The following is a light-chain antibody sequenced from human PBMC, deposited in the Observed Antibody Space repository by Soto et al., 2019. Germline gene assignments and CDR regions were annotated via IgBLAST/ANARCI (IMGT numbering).Light chain of an antibody. CDR2: DAS. Sequence: DIQMTQSPSSLSASVGDRVTITCQASQDISNYLNWYQQKPGKAPKLLIYDASNLETGVPARFSGSGSGTDFTSTISSLPHEDIATYYCQQYANLPPITFGQGTRLEIK. V-gene: IGKV1-33*01. CDR1: QDISNY. J-gene: IGKJ5*01. CDR3: QQYANLPPIT.